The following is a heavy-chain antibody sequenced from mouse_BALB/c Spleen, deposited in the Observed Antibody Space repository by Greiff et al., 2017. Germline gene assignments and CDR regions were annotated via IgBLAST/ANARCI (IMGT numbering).Heavy chain of an antibody. D-gene: IGHD1-1*01. J-gene: IGHJ4*01. CDR3: ERGGRDY. CDR1: GYTFTSYS. Sequence: VQLQESAAELARPGASVKLSCKASGYTFTSYSMHWVNQRPGQGLEWIGYINPSSGYTEYNQKFKDKTTLTADNSSSTAYMQQSSLTSGDSAVYDCERGGRDYGGQGASGTGSS. CDR2: INPSSGYT. V-gene: IGHV1-4*02.